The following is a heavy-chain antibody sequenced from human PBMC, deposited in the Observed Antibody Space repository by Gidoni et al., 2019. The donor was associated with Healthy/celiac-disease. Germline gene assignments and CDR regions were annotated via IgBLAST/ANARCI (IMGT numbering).Heavy chain of an antibody. CDR1: GFTFSSYA. J-gene: IGHJ4*02. Sequence: QVQLVESGGGVVQPGRSLRLSCAASGFTFSSYAMHWVRQAPGKGLEWVAVISYDGSNKYYADSVKGRFTISRDNSKNTLYLQMNSLRAEDTAVYYCARGLAGSLVYWGQGTLVTVSS. D-gene: IGHD3-10*01. V-gene: IGHV3-30*01. CDR2: ISYDGSNK. CDR3: ARGLAGSLVY.